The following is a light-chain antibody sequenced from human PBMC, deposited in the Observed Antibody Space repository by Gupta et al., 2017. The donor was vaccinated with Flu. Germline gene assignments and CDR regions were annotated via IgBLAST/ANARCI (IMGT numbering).Light chain of an antibody. CDR1: KLGDKY. V-gene: IGLV3-1*01. Sequence: SYELTQPPSVSLSPGQTASITCSGGKLGDKYAYWYQQKPGQSPVMVIYQDTKRPSGIPERFSGSNSGNTATLTISGTQAMDEADYYCQASDSSTGVVFGGGTKLTVL. CDR3: QASDSSTGVV. J-gene: IGLJ3*02. CDR2: QDT.